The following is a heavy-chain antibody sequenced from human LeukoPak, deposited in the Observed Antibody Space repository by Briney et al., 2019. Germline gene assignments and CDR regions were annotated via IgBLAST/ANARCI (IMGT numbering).Heavy chain of an antibody. CDR2: IYYSGST. CDR1: GGSISSSSYY. CDR3: ARTVQLWSHAFDI. D-gene: IGHD5-18*01. V-gene: IGHV4-39*01. Sequence: SETLSLTCTVSGGSISSSSYYSGWIRQPPGKGLEWIGSIYYSGSTYYNPSLKSRVTISVDTSKNQFSLKLSSVTAADTAVYYCARTVQLWSHAFDIWGQGTMVTVSS. J-gene: IGHJ3*02.